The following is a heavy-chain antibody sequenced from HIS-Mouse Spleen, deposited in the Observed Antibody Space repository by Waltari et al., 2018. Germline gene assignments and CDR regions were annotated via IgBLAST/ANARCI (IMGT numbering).Heavy chain of an antibody. Sequence: QLQLQESGPGLVKPSETLSLTCTFSGGSISSSSYYWGWSRQPPGKGLEWIGSIYYSGSTYYNPSLKSRVTISVDTSKNQFSLKLSSVTAADTAVYYCARRIAAAGYYYYYYGMDVWGQGTTVTVSS. CDR2: IYYSGST. CDR3: ARRIAAAGYYYYYYGMDV. CDR1: GGSISSSSYY. J-gene: IGHJ6*02. D-gene: IGHD6-13*01. V-gene: IGHV4-39*01.